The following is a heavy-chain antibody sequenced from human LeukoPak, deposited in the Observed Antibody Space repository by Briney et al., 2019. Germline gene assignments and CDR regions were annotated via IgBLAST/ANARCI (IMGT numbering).Heavy chain of an antibody. Sequence: ASVKVSCKASVYPFTRYGISWVRQAPGQGLEWMGWINPDNGNTKYAQKSQGRVTMTTDTSTSTAHMELRSLRSDDTAVYYCATYYCSTTSCYPYFFDYWGQGTLVTVSS. V-gene: IGHV1-18*01. CDR1: VYPFTRYG. J-gene: IGHJ4*02. D-gene: IGHD2-2*01. CDR3: ATYYCSTTSCYPYFFDY. CDR2: INPDNGNT.